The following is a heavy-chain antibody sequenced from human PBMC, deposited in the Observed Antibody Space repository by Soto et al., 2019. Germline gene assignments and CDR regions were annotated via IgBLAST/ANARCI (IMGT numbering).Heavy chain of an antibody. CDR1: GGSISSDENY. Sequence: PSETLSLTCTVSGGSISSDENYWTWIRQTPGKGLEWIGHISYSGSTYYNPSLKGRVNISVDTSKDQFSLRLTSVTAADTAVYYCARNTLGSLWTGYYFDYWGQGALVTVSS. J-gene: IGHJ4*02. V-gene: IGHV4-30-4*01. CDR2: ISYSGST. CDR3: ARNTLGSLWTGYYFDY. D-gene: IGHD3-3*01.